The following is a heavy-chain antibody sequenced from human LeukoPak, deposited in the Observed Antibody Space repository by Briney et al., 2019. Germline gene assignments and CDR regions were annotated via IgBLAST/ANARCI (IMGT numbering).Heavy chain of an antibody. Sequence: PSETLSLTCTVSGGSINSYYWSWIRQPPGKGLEWLGYIYYTGSSNYNPSLKSRVSISVDTSKNQFSLKLSSVTAADTAVYYCARGPSAAVKYLDFWGQGTLVTVSS. V-gene: IGHV4-59*01. D-gene: IGHD6-13*01. CDR3: ARGPSAAVKYLDF. CDR2: IYYTGSS. J-gene: IGHJ4*02. CDR1: GGSINSYY.